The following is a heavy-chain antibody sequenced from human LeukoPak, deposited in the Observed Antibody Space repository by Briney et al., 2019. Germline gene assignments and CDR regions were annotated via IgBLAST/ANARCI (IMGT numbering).Heavy chain of an antibody. V-gene: IGHV4-61*02. CDR1: GGSISSGSYY. Sequence: PSETLSLTCTVPGGSISSGSYYWSWIRQPAGKGLEWIGRSYTSGSTNYNPSLKSRVTISVDTSKNQFSLKLSSVTAADTAVYYCARETYYYDSSGYFPYYYYYYLDVWGKGTTVTVSS. J-gene: IGHJ6*03. D-gene: IGHD3-22*01. CDR3: ARETYYYDSSGYFPYYYYYYLDV. CDR2: SYTSGST.